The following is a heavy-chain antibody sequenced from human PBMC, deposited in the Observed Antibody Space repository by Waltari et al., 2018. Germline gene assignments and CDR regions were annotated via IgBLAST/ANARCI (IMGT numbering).Heavy chain of an antibody. CDR3: TRGGRDSSWYWRD. V-gene: IGHV3-7*01. CDR2: RKQDGSEK. D-gene: IGHD6-13*01. CDR1: GLSFSNYW. J-gene: IGHJ4*02. Sequence: EVQLVESGGGLAQPGGSLRLSCAASGLSFSNYWMTWVRQASGKGHEWWANRKQDGSEKYYMDSVKGRFTISRDNAKNSLYLQMNNLRVEDTAVYYCTRGGRDSSWYWRDWGQGTLVTVSS.